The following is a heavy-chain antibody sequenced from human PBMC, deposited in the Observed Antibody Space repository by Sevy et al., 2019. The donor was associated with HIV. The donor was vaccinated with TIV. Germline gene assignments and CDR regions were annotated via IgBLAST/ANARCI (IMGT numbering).Heavy chain of an antibody. J-gene: IGHJ3*02. D-gene: IGHD5-12*01. V-gene: IGHV3-23*01. Sequence: GGSLRLSCAASGFTFSSYAMSWVRQAPGKGLEWVSAISGSGGSTYYADSVKGRFTISRDNSKNTLYLQMNSLRAEDTTVYYCAKSGGYTKEAFDIWGQGTMVTVSS. CDR3: AKSGGYTKEAFDI. CDR2: ISGSGGST. CDR1: GFTFSSYA.